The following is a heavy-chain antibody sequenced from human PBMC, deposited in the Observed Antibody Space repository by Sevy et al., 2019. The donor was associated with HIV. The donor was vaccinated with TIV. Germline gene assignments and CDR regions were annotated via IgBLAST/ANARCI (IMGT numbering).Heavy chain of an antibody. CDR2: IDTDGSIT. CDR3: ARDIGGIAGK. Sequence: GGSLRLSCVASGFTFRSYTMKWVRQAPGKGLAWVSRIDTDGSITNYADSVKGRFTISRDNAKNTLYLQMNSLRGEDTAVYYCARDIGGIAGKWGQGTLVTVSS. D-gene: IGHD1-20*01. V-gene: IGHV3-74*01. CDR1: GFTFRSYT. J-gene: IGHJ4*02.